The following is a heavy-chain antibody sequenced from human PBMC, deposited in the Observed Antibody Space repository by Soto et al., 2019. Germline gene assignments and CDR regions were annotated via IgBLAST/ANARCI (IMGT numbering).Heavy chain of an antibody. CDR1: TYSISSGFF. V-gene: IGHV4-38-2*02. Sequence: SETLSLTCSVSTYSISSGFFWGWIRQPPGKGLEWIVSIFHTGDTYYNPSLKSRITMSVDTPRNQFSLKLTSLTAADTAVYYCARDTNSLDPWGQGTLVTVSS. CDR2: IFHTGDT. D-gene: IGHD1-1*01. J-gene: IGHJ5*02. CDR3: ARDTNSLDP.